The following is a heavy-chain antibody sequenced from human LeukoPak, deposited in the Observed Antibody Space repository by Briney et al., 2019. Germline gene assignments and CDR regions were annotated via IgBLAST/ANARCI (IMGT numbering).Heavy chain of an antibody. J-gene: IGHJ4*02. CDR2: ISGSGGST. CDR1: GFTFSSYG. V-gene: IGHV3-23*01. Sequence: PGGSLRLSCAASGFTFSSYGMSWVRQAPGKGLEWVSAISGSGGSTYYADSVKGRFTISRDNAKNSLYLQMNSLRAEDTAVYYCARVGYFAGYYWGQGTLVTVSS. D-gene: IGHD3-9*01. CDR3: ARVGYFAGYY.